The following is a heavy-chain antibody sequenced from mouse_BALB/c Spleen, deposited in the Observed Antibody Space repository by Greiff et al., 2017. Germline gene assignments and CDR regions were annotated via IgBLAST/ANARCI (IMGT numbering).Heavy chain of an antibody. CDR3: ARSGGTDFDY. CDR1: GYAFTNYL. Sequence: VQLQQSGAELVRPGTSVKVSCKASGYAFTNYLIEWVKQRPGQGLEWIGVINPGSGGTNYNEKFKGKATLTADKSSSTAYMQLSSLTSDDSAVYFCARSGGTDFDYWGQGTTLTVSS. V-gene: IGHV1-54*01. CDR2: INPGSGGT. J-gene: IGHJ2*01. D-gene: IGHD1-1*02.